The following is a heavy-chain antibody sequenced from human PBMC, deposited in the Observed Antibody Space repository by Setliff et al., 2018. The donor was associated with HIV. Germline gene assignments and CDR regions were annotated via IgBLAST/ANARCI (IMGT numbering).Heavy chain of an antibody. CDR1: GGTFSSYS. Sequence: SVKVSCKASGGTFSSYSITWVRQAPGQGLEWVGGIIPIFGTTNYAQNFQGRVTISADESTSTAYMELSSLRSEDTAVYYCARGRHAVVVTALEHDFWGQGTLVTVSS. V-gene: IGHV1-69*13. CDR3: ARGRHAVVVTALEHDF. CDR2: IIPIFGTT. D-gene: IGHD2-21*02. J-gene: IGHJ4*02.